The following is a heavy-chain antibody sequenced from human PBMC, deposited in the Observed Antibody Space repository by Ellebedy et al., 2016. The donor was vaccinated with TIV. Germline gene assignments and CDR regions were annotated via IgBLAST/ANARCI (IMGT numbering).Heavy chain of an antibody. CDR2: IGDSGDTT. CDR3: AKGLGQHLVRYSDL. V-gene: IGHV3-23*01. CDR1: GFTLSNYA. D-gene: IGHD6-13*01. Sequence: GESLKISXAASGFTLSNYAMTWVRQAPGKGPEWVSGIGDSGDTTYYAASVKGRFTISGDNSKNTLYLQMNSLRAEDTAVYYCAKGLGQHLVRYSDLWGRGTLVTVSS. J-gene: IGHJ2*01.